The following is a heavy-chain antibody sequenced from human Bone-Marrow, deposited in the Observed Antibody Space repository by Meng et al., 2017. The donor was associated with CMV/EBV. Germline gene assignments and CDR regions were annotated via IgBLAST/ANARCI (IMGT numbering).Heavy chain of an antibody. CDR2: IGSSSSYI. Sequence: GESLKISCEASGFTFSSYSMNWVRQAPGKGLEWVSSIGSSSSYIYYADSVKGRFTISRDNAKNSLYLQMNSLRAEDTAVYYCARDKFGAAAGWGQGNMVTVSS. CDR1: GFTFSSYS. J-gene: IGHJ4*02. D-gene: IGHD6-13*01. CDR3: ARDKFGAAAG. V-gene: IGHV3-21*01.